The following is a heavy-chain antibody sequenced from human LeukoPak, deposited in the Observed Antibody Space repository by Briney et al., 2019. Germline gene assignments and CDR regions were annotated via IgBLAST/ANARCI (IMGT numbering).Heavy chain of an antibody. Sequence: SETLSLTCAVYGGSFSGYYWSWIRQPPGKGLEWIGEINHSGSTNYNPSLKSRVTISVDTSKNQFSLKLSSVTAADTAVYYCARDYGDSPFDYWGQGTLVTVSS. CDR2: INHSGST. CDR1: GGSFSGYY. V-gene: IGHV4-34*01. J-gene: IGHJ4*02. CDR3: ARDYGDSPFDY. D-gene: IGHD4-17*01.